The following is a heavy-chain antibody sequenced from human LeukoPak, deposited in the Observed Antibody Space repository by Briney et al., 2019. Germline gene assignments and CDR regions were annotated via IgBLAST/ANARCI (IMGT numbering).Heavy chain of an antibody. CDR2: VHLDGRT. CDR1: GGSISSYY. Sequence: PSETLSLTCTVSGGSISSYYWSWVRQPPGKGLEWIGEVHLDGRTNYNPSLKSRLIMSVDLPENHISLKLTSVTAADTAVYYCAREGGFYRPLDYSGQGTLSPSPQ. D-gene: IGHD3-3*01. V-gene: IGHV4-59*12. CDR3: AREGGFYRPLDY. J-gene: IGHJ4*02.